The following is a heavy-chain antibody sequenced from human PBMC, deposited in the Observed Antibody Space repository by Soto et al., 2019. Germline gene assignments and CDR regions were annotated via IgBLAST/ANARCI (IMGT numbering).Heavy chain of an antibody. Sequence: QVQLQESGPGLVKPSQTLSVTCTVSGGSISSGGSYWSWIRHHPGKGLEWIGYIHYSGTTYYNPSLKSRVTISIDASEKQFSLKLSSVTAADTAVYYCARDRDSYGFHDYWGQGTLVTVSS. CDR3: ARDRDSYGFHDY. CDR2: IHYSGTT. D-gene: IGHD5-18*01. CDR1: GGSISSGGSY. J-gene: IGHJ4*02. V-gene: IGHV4-31*03.